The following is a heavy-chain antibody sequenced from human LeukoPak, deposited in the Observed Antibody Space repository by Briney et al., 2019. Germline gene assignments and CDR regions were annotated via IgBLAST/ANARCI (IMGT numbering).Heavy chain of an antibody. Sequence: GGSLRLSCAASGFTFSSYSMNWVRQAPGKGLEWVSSISSSSSYIYYADSVKGRFTISRDNAKNSLYLQMNSLRAEDTAVYYCARAQQWLARWYDYWGQGTLVTVSS. CDR3: ARAQQWLARWYDY. V-gene: IGHV3-21*01. CDR2: ISSSSSYI. D-gene: IGHD6-19*01. J-gene: IGHJ4*02. CDR1: GFTFSSYS.